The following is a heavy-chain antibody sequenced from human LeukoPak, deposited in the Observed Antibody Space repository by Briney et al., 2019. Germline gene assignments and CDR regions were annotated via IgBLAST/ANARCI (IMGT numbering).Heavy chain of an antibody. Sequence: ASVKVSCKASGYTFTVYYMHWVRQAPGQGLEWMGRINPNSGGTNYAQKFQGRVTITRNTSISTAYMELSSLRSEDTAVYYCARDGAAAGSNDYYYYYYMDVWGKGTTVTVSS. J-gene: IGHJ6*03. CDR2: INPNSGGT. CDR1: GYTFTVYY. CDR3: ARDGAAAGSNDYYYYYYMDV. D-gene: IGHD6-13*01. V-gene: IGHV1-2*06.